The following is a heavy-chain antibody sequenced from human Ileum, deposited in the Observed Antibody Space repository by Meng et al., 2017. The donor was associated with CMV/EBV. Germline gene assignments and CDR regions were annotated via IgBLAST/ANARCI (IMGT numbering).Heavy chain of an antibody. CDR2: ISWNSGSI. J-gene: IGHJ4*02. D-gene: IGHD6-13*01. V-gene: IGHV3-9*01. CDR3: AKGRRRYSSSWYYFDY. CDR1: GFTFDDYA. Sequence: GGSLRLSCAASGFTFDDYAMHWVRQAPGKGLEWVSGISWNSGSIGYADSVKGRFTISRDNAKNSLYLQMNSLRAEDTALYYCAKGRRRYSSSWYYFDYWGQGTLVTGAS.